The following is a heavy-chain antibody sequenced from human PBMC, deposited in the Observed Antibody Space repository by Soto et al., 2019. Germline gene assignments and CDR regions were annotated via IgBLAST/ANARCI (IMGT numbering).Heavy chain of an antibody. CDR3: ARGSWILLNMDV. D-gene: IGHD5-18*01. V-gene: IGHV3-30-3*01. CDR2: ISSDGSNK. CDR1: GFTFSSYA. Sequence: QVQQVESGGGVVQPGRSLRLSCAASGFTFSSYAMHWVRQAPGKGLEWVAVISSDGSNKYYADSVTGRFTISRDNSKNMLYLQMNSLRAEDTAVYYCARGSWILLNMDVWCQGTTVTVSS. J-gene: IGHJ6*02.